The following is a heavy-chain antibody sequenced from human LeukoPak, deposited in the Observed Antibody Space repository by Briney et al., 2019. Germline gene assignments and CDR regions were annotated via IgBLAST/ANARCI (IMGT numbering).Heavy chain of an antibody. D-gene: IGHD5-18*01. CDR3: ANDRDQYSYGFWSFDY. CDR2: ISGSGGST. V-gene: IGHV3-23*01. CDR1: GFTFSSYA. J-gene: IGHJ4*02. Sequence: GGSLRLSWAASGFTFSSYAMSWVRQAPGKGLEWVSAISGSGGSTYYADSVKGRFTISRDNSKNTLYLQMNSLRAEDTAVYYYANDRDQYSYGFWSFDYWGQGTLVTVSS.